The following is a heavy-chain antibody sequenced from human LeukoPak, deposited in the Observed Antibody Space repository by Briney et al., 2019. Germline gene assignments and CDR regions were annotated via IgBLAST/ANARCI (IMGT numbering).Heavy chain of an antibody. J-gene: IGHJ4*02. CDR2: IYTSGST. V-gene: IGHV4-61*02. Sequence: SQTLSLTCTVSGGSISSGSYYWSWIRQPAGKELEWIGRIYTSGSTNYNPSLKSRVTISVDTSKNQFSLKLSSVTAADPAVYSCFWGSYQRNYFDSGGQGPRVTVSS. CDR3: FWGSYQRNYFDS. D-gene: IGHD3-16*01. CDR1: GGSISSGSYY.